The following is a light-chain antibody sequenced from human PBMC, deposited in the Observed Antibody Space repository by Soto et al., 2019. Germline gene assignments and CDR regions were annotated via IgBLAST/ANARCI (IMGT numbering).Light chain of an antibody. J-gene: IGLJ3*02. Sequence: QSALTQPASVSGSPGQSITISCTGTSRDVGGYNYVSWYQQHPGKAPKVMIYEVNNRPSGVSDRFSGSKSGNTASLTISGLQAEDEADYYCCSYASSATWVFGGGTKLTVL. CDR3: CSYASSATWV. CDR2: EVN. V-gene: IGLV2-14*01. CDR1: SRDVGGYNY.